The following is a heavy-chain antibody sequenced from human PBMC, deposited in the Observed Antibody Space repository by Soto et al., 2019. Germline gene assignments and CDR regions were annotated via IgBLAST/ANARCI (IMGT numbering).Heavy chain of an antibody. CDR3: ARGRVSDY. Sequence: EVQLVESGGGLVQPGGSLRLSCAASGFTFSTYWMSWVRQAPGKGLQWVANIKLDGSEKYYVDSVKGRFTISRDNAKNSLYLQVNSLGAEDTAVYYCARGRVSDYWGQGTLVTVSS. V-gene: IGHV3-7*04. CDR2: IKLDGSEK. J-gene: IGHJ4*02. CDR1: GFTFSTYW.